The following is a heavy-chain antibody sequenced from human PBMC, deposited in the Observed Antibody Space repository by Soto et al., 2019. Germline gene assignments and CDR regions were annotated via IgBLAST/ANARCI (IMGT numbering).Heavy chain of an antibody. CDR2: ITTGGLYI. J-gene: IGHJ4*02. CDR1: GFTLTTYT. V-gene: IGHV3-21*01. Sequence: GGSLRLSCAASGFTLTTYTMTWVRQAPGKGLEWVSSITTGGLYIYYVDSVKGRFTVSRDDAKNSLYLQMNSLRAEDTAVYYCGSPTATKGYWGQGTLVTVSS. CDR3: GSPTATKGY.